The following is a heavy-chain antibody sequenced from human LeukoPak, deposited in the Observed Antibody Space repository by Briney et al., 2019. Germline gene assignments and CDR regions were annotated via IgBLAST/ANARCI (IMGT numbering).Heavy chain of an antibody. Sequence: GASVKVSGKASGYTFTGYYMHWVRQAPGQGLEWMGWINPNSGGTNYAQKFQGRVTMTRDTSISTAYMELSRLRSDDTAVYYCARDLVDIVATADWFDPWGQGTLVTVSS. CDR1: GYTFTGYY. V-gene: IGHV1-2*02. D-gene: IGHD5-12*01. CDR2: INPNSGGT. J-gene: IGHJ5*02. CDR3: ARDLVDIVATADWFDP.